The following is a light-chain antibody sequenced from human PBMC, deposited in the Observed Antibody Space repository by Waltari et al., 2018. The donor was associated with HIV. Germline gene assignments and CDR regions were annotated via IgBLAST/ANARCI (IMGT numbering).Light chain of an antibody. CDR1: NYNLGNNF. Sequence: QSILTQPPSVSAAPGQKVTISCSGDNYNLGNNFVSWSQQVPGTAPRLLIYDNEKRPSGIPDRFSASKAGVSATLGIAGLQIVDEADYYCGTWDSSLSLYVFGPGTTVAVL. V-gene: IGLV1-51*01. J-gene: IGLJ1*01. CDR2: DNE. CDR3: GTWDSSLSLYV.